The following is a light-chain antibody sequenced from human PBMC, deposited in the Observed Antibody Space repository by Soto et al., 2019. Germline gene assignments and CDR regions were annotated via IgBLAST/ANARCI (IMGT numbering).Light chain of an antibody. Sequence: SQMTQSTSTLSASVVDRVTITCRASQSISSYLNWYQQKPGKAPKLLIYAASSLQSGVPSRFSGSGSGTEFTLTISSLQPDDFATYYCQQYNSYPGPFGQGAKV. CDR1: QSISSY. J-gene: IGKJ1*01. CDR2: AAS. V-gene: IGKV1-5*01. CDR3: QQYNSYPGP.